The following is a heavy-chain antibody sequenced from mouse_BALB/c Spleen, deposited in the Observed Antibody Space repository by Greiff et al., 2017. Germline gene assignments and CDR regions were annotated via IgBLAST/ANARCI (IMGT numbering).Heavy chain of an antibody. CDR2: ISSGGSYT. J-gene: IGHJ3*01. CDR3: TRDDT. CDR1: GFTFSSYT. V-gene: IGHV5-6-4*01. Sequence: EVQLVESGGGLVKPGGSLKLSCAASGFTFSSYTMSWVRQTPEKRLEWVATISSGGSYTYYPDSVKGRFTISRDNAKNTLYLQMSSLKSEDTAMYYCTRDDTWGQGTLVTVSA.